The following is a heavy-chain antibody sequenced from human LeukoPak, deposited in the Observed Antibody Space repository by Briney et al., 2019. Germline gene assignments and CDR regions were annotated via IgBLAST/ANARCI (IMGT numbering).Heavy chain of an antibody. CDR2: INHSGST. D-gene: IGHD2-15*01. CDR1: GGSFSGYY. V-gene: IGHV4-34*01. Sequence: SETLSLTCAVYGGSFSGYYWSWIRQPPGKGLECIGEINHSGSTNYNPSLKSRVTISVDTSKNQFSLKLSSVTAADTAVYYCARKGKAAPSRSYYYMAVWGKGTTVTVSS. J-gene: IGHJ6*03. CDR3: ARKGKAAPSRSYYYMAV.